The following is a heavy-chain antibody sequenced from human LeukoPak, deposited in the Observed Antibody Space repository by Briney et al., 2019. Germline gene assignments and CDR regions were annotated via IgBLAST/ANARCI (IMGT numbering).Heavy chain of an antibody. CDR3: ARAPYYDSSGYYCHFDY. D-gene: IGHD3-22*01. J-gene: IGHJ4*02. CDR1: GGSFSGYY. Sequence: SETLSLTCAVSGGSFSGYYWSWIRQSPGTGLEWIGEVNHSGTSTYNPSLKSRVTLSVDTSRNQFSLKLTSVTAADTAVYYCARAPYYDSSGYYCHFDYWGQGTLVTGSS. CDR2: VNHSGTS. V-gene: IGHV4-34*01.